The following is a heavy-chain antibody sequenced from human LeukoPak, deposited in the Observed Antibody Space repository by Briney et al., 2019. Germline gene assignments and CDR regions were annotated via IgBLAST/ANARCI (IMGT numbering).Heavy chain of an antibody. V-gene: IGHV4-39*01. CDR1: GGSISSSSYY. D-gene: IGHD1-20*01. Sequence: PSETLSLTCTVSGGSISSSSYYWGWIRQPPGKGLEWIGRIYYSGSTYYNPSLKSRVTISVHTSKNQFSLKLSSVTAADTAVYYCARRRITGFSVNNWFDPWGQGTLVTVSS. J-gene: IGHJ5*02. CDR3: ARRRITGFSVNNWFDP. CDR2: IYYSGST.